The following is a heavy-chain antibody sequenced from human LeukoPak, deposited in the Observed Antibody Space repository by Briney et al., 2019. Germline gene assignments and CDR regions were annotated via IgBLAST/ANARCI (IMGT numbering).Heavy chain of an antibody. Sequence: ASVTVSFKASGYTFTSYAMHWVRQAPGQRLEWMGWINAGNGNTKYSQKFQGRVTITRDTSASTAYMELSSLRSEDTAVYYCAREPGGTDYYYGMDVWGQGTTVTVSS. CDR3: AREPGGTDYYYGMDV. D-gene: IGHD2-8*02. V-gene: IGHV1-3*01. CDR1: GYTFTSYA. CDR2: INAGNGNT. J-gene: IGHJ6*02.